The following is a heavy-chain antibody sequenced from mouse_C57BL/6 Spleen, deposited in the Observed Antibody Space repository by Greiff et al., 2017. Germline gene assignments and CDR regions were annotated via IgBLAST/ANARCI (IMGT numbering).Heavy chain of an antibody. CDR3: AILYYGSLMDY. Sequence: EVQLQQSGPELVKPGASVKISCKASGYTFTDYYMNWVKQSHGKSLEWIGDINPNNGGTSYNQKFKGKATLTVDKSTSTAYMELRRLTSEDSAVYYCAILYYGSLMDYWGQGTSVTVSS. V-gene: IGHV1-26*01. CDR2: INPNNGGT. J-gene: IGHJ4*01. D-gene: IGHD1-1*01. CDR1: GYTFTDYY.